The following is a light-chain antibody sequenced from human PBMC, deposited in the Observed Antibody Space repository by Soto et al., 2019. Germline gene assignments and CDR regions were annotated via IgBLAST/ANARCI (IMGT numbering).Light chain of an antibody. CDR3: SSFTDTGTVM. V-gene: IGLV2-14*03. CDR1: SSDVGAYHS. Sequence: QSAPTQPASVSGSPGQSFTISCTGTSSDVGAYHSVSWYQQHPGKAPKLIIFDVSNRPSGVSDRFSGSKSGNTASLTISGLQAEDEADYYCSSFTDTGTVMFGGGTKLTVL. CDR2: DVS. J-gene: IGLJ3*02.